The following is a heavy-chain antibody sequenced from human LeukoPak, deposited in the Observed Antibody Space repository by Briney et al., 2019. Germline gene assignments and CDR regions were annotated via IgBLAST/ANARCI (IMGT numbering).Heavy chain of an antibody. CDR2: INPSGGST. V-gene: IGHV1-46*01. D-gene: IGHD3-10*01. J-gene: IGHJ4*02. CDR1: GYTFTGYY. CDR3: ARDRYYGSGSYYIAEKYFDY. Sequence: ASVKVSCKASGYTFTGYYMHWVRQAPGQGLEWMGRINPSGGSTSYAQKFQGRVTMTRDTSTSTVYMELSGLRSEDMAVYYCARDRYYGSGSYYIAEKYFDYWGQGTLVTVSS.